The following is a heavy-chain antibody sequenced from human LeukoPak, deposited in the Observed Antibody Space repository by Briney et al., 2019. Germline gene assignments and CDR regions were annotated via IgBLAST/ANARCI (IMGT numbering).Heavy chain of an antibody. CDR2: INPSGGST. J-gene: IGHJ5*02. D-gene: IGHD1-14*01. Sequence: PGGSLRLSCAASGYTFTSYYMHWVRQAPGQGLEWMGIINPSGGSTSYAQKFQGRVTMTRDTSTSTVYMELSSLRSEDTAVYYCARLVTGKTNWFDPWGQGTLVTVSS. CDR1: GYTFTSYY. V-gene: IGHV1-46*01. CDR3: ARLVTGKTNWFDP.